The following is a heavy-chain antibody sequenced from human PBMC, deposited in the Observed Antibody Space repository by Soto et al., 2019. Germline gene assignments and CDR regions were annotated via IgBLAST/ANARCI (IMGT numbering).Heavy chain of an antibody. CDR2: IYYIGST. J-gene: IGHJ5*02. V-gene: IGHV4-31*03. CDR1: GGSISNGNYY. Sequence: SETLSLTCTVSGGSISNGNYYWSWIRQLPGKGPEWIGNIYYIGSTSYNPSLKSRVTISIDTSKNQFSLKLRSVVAADTAMYSCAKNGTTRPWFDPWAQGTLVTVSS. CDR3: AKNGTTRPWFDP. D-gene: IGHD1-1*01.